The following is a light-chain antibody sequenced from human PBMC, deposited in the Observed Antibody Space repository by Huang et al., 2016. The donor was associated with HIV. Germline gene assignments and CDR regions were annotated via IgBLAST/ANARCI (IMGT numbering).Light chain of an antibody. CDR1: QTVSSN. V-gene: IGKV3-15*01. CDR2: AAS. Sequence: EIVMTQSPATLSVSPGERATLACRASQTVSSNLAGYQQKPGQAPRLLIYAASTRATDIPARVSGSGDGTEFTLTISSLQSEDFAVCYCQHQRVWPPGYTFGQGTKLEIK. CDR3: QHQRVWPPGYT. J-gene: IGKJ2*01.